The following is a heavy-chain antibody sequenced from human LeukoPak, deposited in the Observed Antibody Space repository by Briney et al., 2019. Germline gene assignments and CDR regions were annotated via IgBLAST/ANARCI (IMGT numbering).Heavy chain of an antibody. Sequence: PSETLSLTCAVCGGSLSGYYWSWIRQSPGKGLEWMGDIHHDGRTKYKSSLKSRITIFLVSSKNEVSLRLSPVTPADTALYFCARDVVPRDYGDTLNAYDLWGQGTMVTVS. CDR1: GGSLSGYY. V-gene: IGHV4-34*01. D-gene: IGHD4-17*01. J-gene: IGHJ3*01. CDR2: IHHDGRT. CDR3: ARDVVPRDYGDTLNAYDL.